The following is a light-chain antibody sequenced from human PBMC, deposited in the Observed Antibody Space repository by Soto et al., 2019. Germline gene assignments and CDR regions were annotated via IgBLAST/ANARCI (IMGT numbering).Light chain of an antibody. Sequence: QSALTQPRSVSGSPGQSVTLSCTGTSSDVGGYNYVTWYQQYPGKAPKVMIYDVKTRPSGVPDRFSGSNSGNTASLTISGLQAEDEADYYCCSYAGDYTFVFGTGTKLTVL. CDR2: DVK. CDR3: CSYAGDYTFV. V-gene: IGLV2-11*01. CDR1: SSDVGGYNY. J-gene: IGLJ1*01.